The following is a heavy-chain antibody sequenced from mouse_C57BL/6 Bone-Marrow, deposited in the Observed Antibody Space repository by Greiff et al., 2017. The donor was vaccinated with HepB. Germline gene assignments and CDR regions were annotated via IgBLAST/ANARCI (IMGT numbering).Heavy chain of an antibody. CDR1: GFTFSDYY. D-gene: IGHD2-4*01. J-gene: IGHJ4*01. Sequence: EVKLVESEGGLVQPGSSMKLSCTASGFTFSDYYMAWVRQVPEKGLEWVANINYDGSSTYYLDSLKSRFIISRDNAKNILYLQMSSLKSEDTATYYCARDGDYGGAMDYWGQGTSVTVSS. CDR3: ARDGDYGGAMDY. V-gene: IGHV5-16*01. CDR2: INYDGSST.